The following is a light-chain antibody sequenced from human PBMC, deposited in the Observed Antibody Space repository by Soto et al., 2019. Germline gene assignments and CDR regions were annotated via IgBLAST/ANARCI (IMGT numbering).Light chain of an antibody. V-gene: IGKV1-5*01. J-gene: IGKJ1*01. CDR3: QQYTNTNNPWM. Sequence: IQMTQSPSTLSASEGDRVTITCQPSQSFNNWLAWYQQKPGKAPKLLVYDASTLQSGVASRFSGSGSGTEFTLIISGLQPDDSATYYCQQYTNTNNPWMFGQGTKV. CDR1: QSFNNW. CDR2: DAS.